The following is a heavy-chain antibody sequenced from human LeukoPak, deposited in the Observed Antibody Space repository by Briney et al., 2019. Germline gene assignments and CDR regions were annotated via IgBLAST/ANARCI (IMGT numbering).Heavy chain of an antibody. V-gene: IGHV4-61*02. J-gene: IGHJ5*02. Sequence: SETLSLTCTVSGGSISSGSYYWSWIRQPAGKGLEWIGRVYTSGSTNYNPSLKSRVTISVDTSKNQFSLNLTSVTAADTAVYYCASWHPNCSSTSCYTPWFDPWGQGTLVTVSS. CDR3: ASWHPNCSSTSCYTPWFDP. D-gene: IGHD2-2*02. CDR2: VYTSGST. CDR1: GGSISSGSYY.